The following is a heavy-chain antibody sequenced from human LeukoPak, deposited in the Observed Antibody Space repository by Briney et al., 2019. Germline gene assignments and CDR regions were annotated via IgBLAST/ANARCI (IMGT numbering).Heavy chain of an antibody. D-gene: IGHD7-27*01. V-gene: IGHV3-43*01. Sequence: GGSLRLSCAASGFTFDDYTMHWVRHAPGKGLEWVSLISWDGGSTHYADSVKGRFTISRDNSKNSLYLQMNSLRTEDTALYYCAKNWGIGFDYWGQGTLVTVSS. CDR2: ISWDGGST. CDR3: AKNWGIGFDY. J-gene: IGHJ4*02. CDR1: GFTFDDYT.